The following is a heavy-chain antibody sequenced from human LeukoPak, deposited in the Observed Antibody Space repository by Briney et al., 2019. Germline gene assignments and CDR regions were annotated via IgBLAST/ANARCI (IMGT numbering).Heavy chain of an antibody. Sequence: PSETLSLTCTVSGGSISSYYRSWIRQPPGKGLEWIGYIYYSGSTNYNPSLKSRVTISVDTSKNQFSLKLSSVTAADTAVYYCARTLDTAMVIDYWGQGTLVTVSS. V-gene: IGHV4-59*08. J-gene: IGHJ4*02. D-gene: IGHD5-18*01. CDR3: ARTLDTAMVIDY. CDR2: IYYSGST. CDR1: GGSISSYY.